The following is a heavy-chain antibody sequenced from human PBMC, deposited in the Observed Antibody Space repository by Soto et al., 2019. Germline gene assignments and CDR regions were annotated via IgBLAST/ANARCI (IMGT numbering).Heavy chain of an antibody. J-gene: IGHJ4*02. CDR3: AKLGSGYYTGLYFDY. D-gene: IGHD3-3*01. Sequence: GGSLRLSCAASGFTFGDYWMRWVRHPPGKGLEWVAHMKKDGSEKYYVDSVKGRFTVSRDNTKNSLYLQMNSLRAEDTAVYYCAKLGSGYYTGLYFDYWGPGTLVTVSS. CDR1: GFTFGDYW. V-gene: IGHV3-7*03. CDR2: MKKDGSEK.